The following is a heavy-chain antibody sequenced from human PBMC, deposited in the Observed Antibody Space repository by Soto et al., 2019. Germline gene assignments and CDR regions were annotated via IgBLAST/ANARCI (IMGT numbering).Heavy chain of an antibody. CDR3: AVGPGTEIDYFDY. D-gene: IGHD6-13*01. CDR2: ISGSGGST. Sequence: GGSLRLSCAASGFTFSTFGMAWVRQAPGKGLEWVSGISGSGGSTYYADSVKGRFTISRDNSKNTLYLQMNSLRAEDTAVYYCAVGPGTEIDYFDYWGQGTLVTVSS. CDR1: GFTFSTFG. J-gene: IGHJ4*02. V-gene: IGHV3-23*01.